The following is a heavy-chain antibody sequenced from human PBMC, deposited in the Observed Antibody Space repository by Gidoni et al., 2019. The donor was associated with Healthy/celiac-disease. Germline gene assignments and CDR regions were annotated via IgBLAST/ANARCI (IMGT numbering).Heavy chain of an antibody. CDR3: ARENYYDSSHQGVFDY. CDR1: GGTLSIYA. Sequence: AQLVQSASELMKPGPSVKFSCTASGGTLSIYAISWVRQAPGQGLEWMGGSIPIFGTADYAQKFQGRDTITAEESTSTAYMELRRLRSEDKAVDYCARENYYDSSHQGVFDYWGQGTLVTVSS. D-gene: IGHD3-22*01. V-gene: IGHV1-69*01. J-gene: IGHJ4*02. CDR2: SIPIFGTA.